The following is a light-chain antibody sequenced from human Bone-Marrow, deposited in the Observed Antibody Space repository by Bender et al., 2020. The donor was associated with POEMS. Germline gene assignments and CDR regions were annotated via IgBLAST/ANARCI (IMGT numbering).Light chain of an antibody. CDR3: QSADSDDSVV. V-gene: IGLV3-25*03. J-gene: IGLJ2*01. Sequence: SYELTQPPSVSVSPGQTARITCSGDALPENYVYWYQQKPGQAPVLVIYKDIERPSGIPERFSGSSSGTKGTLTISGVQAEDEADYYCQSADSDDSVVFGGGTKLTVL. CDR1: ALPENY. CDR2: KDI.